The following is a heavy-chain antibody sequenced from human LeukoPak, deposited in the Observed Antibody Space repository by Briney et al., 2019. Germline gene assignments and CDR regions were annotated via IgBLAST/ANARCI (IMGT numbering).Heavy chain of an antibody. CDR1: GFTFSSYT. V-gene: IGHV3-21*01. CDR2: ISTSSSYI. Sequence: PGGSLRLSCAASGFTFSSYTMHWVRQAPGKGLEWVSFISTSSSYIYYADSVKGRFTISRDNAKKSLYLQMNSLRAEDTAVYYCARGYYDSSGYPIFDYWGQGTLVTVSS. D-gene: IGHD3-22*01. CDR3: ARGYYDSSGYPIFDY. J-gene: IGHJ4*02.